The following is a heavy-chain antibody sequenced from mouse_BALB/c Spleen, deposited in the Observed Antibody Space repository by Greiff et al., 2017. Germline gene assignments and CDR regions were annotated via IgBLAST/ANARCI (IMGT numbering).Heavy chain of an antibody. Sequence: QVQLKESGPELVKPGASVKISCKASGYTFTDYYINWVKQKPGQGLEWIGWIYPGSGNTKYNEKFKGKATLTVDTSSSTAYMQLSSLTSEDTAVYFCAREDYGNYEDAMDYWGQGTSVTVSS. D-gene: IGHD2-1*01. J-gene: IGHJ4*01. CDR3: AREDYGNYEDAMDY. CDR2: IYPGSGNT. CDR1: GYTFTDYY. V-gene: IGHV1-84*02.